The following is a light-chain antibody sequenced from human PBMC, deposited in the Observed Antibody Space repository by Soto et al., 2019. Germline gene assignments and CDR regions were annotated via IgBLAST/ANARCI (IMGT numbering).Light chain of an antibody. CDR3: QQFAWSPYT. J-gene: IGKJ2*01. CDR1: QSVSTSY. Sequence: EIVLTQSPGTLSLSPGERATLFCRASQSVSTSYLAWYQQKPGQPPRLLMSDASSRATGIPDRFTGSGSGADFTLTINRLEPEDFAVYYCQQFAWSPYTFGQGTKLEIK. V-gene: IGKV3-20*01. CDR2: DAS.